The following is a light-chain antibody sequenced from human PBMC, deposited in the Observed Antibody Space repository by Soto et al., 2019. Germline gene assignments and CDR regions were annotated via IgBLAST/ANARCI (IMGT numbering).Light chain of an antibody. Sequence: EIVMTQSPATLSVSPGERATLSCRAIQTVTRSYLAWYQQKPGQAPRLLIYGASTRATGIPARFSGSGSGTDFTLTISRLEPEDFAVYYCQQYGSSPPVTFGQGTKVDIK. V-gene: IGKV3-20*01. J-gene: IGKJ1*01. CDR2: GAS. CDR1: QTVTRSY. CDR3: QQYGSSPPVT.